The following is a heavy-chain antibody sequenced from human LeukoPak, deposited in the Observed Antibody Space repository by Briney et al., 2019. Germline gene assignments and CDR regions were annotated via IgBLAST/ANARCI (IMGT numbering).Heavy chain of an antibody. Sequence: ASVKVSCKASGYTFTGYYMHWVRQAPGQGLEWMGWMNPNSGNTGYAQKFQGRVTMTRNTSISTAYMELSSLRSEDTTVYYCARGRFYSSGWYYHWGQGTLVTVSS. D-gene: IGHD6-19*01. V-gene: IGHV1-8*02. CDR2: MNPNSGNT. J-gene: IGHJ5*02. CDR1: GYTFTGYY. CDR3: ARGRFYSSGWYYH.